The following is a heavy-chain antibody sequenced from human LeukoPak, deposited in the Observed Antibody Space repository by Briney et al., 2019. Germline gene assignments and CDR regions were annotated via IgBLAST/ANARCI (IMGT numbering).Heavy chain of an antibody. J-gene: IGHJ6*03. Sequence: GGSLRLSCAASGFTFSSYWMSWVRQAPGKGLEWVANIKQDGSEKYYVDSVKGRFTISRDNAKNSLYLQMNSLRAEDTAVYYCARAISMGTNKYYYYYYYMDVWGKGTTVTVSS. CDR2: IKQDGSEK. CDR1: GFTFSSYW. CDR3: ARAISMGTNKYYYYYYYMDV. D-gene: IGHD3-10*01. V-gene: IGHV3-7*01.